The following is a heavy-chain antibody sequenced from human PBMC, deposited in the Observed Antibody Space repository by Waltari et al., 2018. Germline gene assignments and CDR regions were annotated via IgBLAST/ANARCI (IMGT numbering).Heavy chain of an antibody. CDR2: ISGDGGDST. V-gene: IGHV3-23*01. CDR3: AKFPSDM. CDR1: GVTFSNYA. Sequence: EVQVLESGGGLVQPGGSVRLSCADSGVTFSNYAMSWVRQAPGKGLEWVSGISGDGGDSTYYADSVKGRFTISRDNSKSTLYLQMNSLRAEDTAVYYCAKFPSDMWGQGTMVTVSS. J-gene: IGHJ3*02.